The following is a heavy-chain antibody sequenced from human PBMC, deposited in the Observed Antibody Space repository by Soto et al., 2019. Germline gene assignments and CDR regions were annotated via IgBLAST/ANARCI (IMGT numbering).Heavy chain of an antibody. Sequence: PGGSLRLSCAASGFTFSSYGMHWVRQAPGKGLEWVAVISYDGSNKYYADSVKGRFTISRDNSKNTLYLQMNSLRAEDTAVYYCAKSNSRVAARGPIDYWGQGTLVTVSS. J-gene: IGHJ4*02. CDR3: AKSNSRVAARGPIDY. D-gene: IGHD6-6*01. CDR1: GFTFSSYG. CDR2: ISYDGSNK. V-gene: IGHV3-30*18.